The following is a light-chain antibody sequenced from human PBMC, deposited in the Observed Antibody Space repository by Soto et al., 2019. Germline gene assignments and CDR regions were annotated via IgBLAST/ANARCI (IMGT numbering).Light chain of an antibody. Sequence: DIQMTQSPSYLSASAGDRFTITCRASQSISSYLNWYQQKPGKAPKLLXYAASSLQSGVPSSFSGSGSATDFTLTISSLQTQDFATYYCQQSYSTLTITFGHGTRLEIK. CDR1: QSISSY. CDR2: AAS. CDR3: QQSYSTLTIT. V-gene: IGKV1-39*01. J-gene: IGKJ5*01.